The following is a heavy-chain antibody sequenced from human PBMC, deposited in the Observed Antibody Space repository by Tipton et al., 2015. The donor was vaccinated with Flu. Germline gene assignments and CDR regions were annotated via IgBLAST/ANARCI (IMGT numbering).Heavy chain of an antibody. CDR3: ARGRTRGFDP. J-gene: IGHJ5*02. CDR2: IGTAGDT. V-gene: IGHV3-13*01. Sequence: SLRLSCAASGFTFRSYDMHWVRKATGKGLEWVSAIGTAGDTYYPGSVKGRFTISRENAKNSLYLQMNSLRAGDTAVYYCARGRTRGFDPWGQGTLVTVSS. CDR1: GFTFRSYD.